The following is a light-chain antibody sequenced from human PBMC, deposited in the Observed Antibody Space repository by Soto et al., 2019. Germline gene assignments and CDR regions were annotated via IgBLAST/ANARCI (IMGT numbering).Light chain of an antibody. J-gene: IGLJ2*01. CDR1: SGHSNYA. CDR3: QTWGSGIVV. V-gene: IGLV4-69*01. CDR2: LNSDGSH. Sequence: QSVLTQSPSASASLGASVKLTCTRSSGHSNYAIAWHQQQSEKGPRYLMKLNSDGSHSKGDGIPDRFSGSSSGAERYLTISSLQSEDEADYYWQTWGSGIVVFGGGTKLTVL.